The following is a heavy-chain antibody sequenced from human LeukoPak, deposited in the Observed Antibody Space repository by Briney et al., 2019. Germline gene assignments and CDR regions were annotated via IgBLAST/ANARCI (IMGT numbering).Heavy chain of an antibody. CDR2: IYYSGGT. CDR3: ARDRGATIRGDYFDY. D-gene: IGHD5-12*01. Sequence: SETLSLACTVSGGSISSYYWSWIRQPPGKGLEWVGYIYYSGGTNYNPSLKSRVTISVDTSKNQFSLKLSSVTAADTAVYYCARDRGATIRGDYFDYWGQGTLVTVSS. CDR1: GGSISSYY. J-gene: IGHJ4*02. V-gene: IGHV4-59*01.